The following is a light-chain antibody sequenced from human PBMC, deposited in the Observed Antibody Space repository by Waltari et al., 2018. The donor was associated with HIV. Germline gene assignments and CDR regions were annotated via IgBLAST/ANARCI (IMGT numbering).Light chain of an antibody. CDR1: NGYSGHF. Sequence: HPVLIQSSSPSASLGASLKLTCTLSNGYSGHFTPRHQQDPGKAPRYLMKVDAGGCIYNKGSGVPDRFSGSSSGADRHLTISNLQFEDEADYYCETWDISTWVFGGGTKLTVL. CDR2: VDAGGCIY. J-gene: IGLJ3*02. CDR3: ETWDISTWV. V-gene: IGLV4-60*02.